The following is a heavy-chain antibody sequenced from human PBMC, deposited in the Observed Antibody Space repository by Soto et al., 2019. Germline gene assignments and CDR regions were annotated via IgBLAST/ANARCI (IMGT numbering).Heavy chain of an antibody. D-gene: IGHD3-22*01. CDR3: MLGSGWKDFDY. CDR1: GGSINNYY. V-gene: IGHV4-59*08. Sequence: SETLSLTCTGSGGSINNYYWSWIRQPPGKGLEWIGYIFYSGSTNYNPSLKSRVTISVDTSKNQFSLKLSSVTAADTAVYYCMLGSGWKDFDYWGQGTLVTVSS. J-gene: IGHJ4*02. CDR2: IFYSGST.